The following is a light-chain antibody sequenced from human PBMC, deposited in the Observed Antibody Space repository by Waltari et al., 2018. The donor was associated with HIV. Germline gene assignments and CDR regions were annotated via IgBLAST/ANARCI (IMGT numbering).Light chain of an antibody. CDR3: QVLDTSSDHVDYV. V-gene: IGLV3-21*02. CDR1: NIGSRS. Sequence: SFVLTQPPSVSVAPGQTATISCGESNIGSRSVHWYQLKPGQAPVLVVYDDSDRPSGIPARFSGSNSGNTATLTISRVEAGDEADYFCQVLDTSSDHVDYVFGTGTKVTFL. J-gene: IGLJ1*01. CDR2: DDS.